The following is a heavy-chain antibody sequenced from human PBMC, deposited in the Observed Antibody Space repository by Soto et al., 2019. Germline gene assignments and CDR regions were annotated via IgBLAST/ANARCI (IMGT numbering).Heavy chain of an antibody. CDR2: ISAYNGNT. V-gene: IGHV1-18*01. CDR3: ARDPPPRYYDSSAVSDY. J-gene: IGHJ4*02. CDR1: GYTFTSYG. Sequence: ASVKVSCKASGYTFTSYGISWVRQAPGQGLEWMGWISAYNGNTNYAQKLQGRVTMTTDTSTSTAYMELRSLRSDDTAVYYCARDPPPRYYDSSAVSDYWGQGTLVTVSS. D-gene: IGHD3-22*01.